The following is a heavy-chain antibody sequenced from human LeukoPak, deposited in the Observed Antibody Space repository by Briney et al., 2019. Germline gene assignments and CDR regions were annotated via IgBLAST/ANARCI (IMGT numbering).Heavy chain of an antibody. CDR3: ARYIWGSYPTFEDY. D-gene: IGHD3-16*02. CDR2: ISYSGST. V-gene: IGHV4-59*01. J-gene: IGHJ4*02. CDR1: GGSISSYY. Sequence: SETLSLTCTVSGGSISSYYWSWVRQPPGKGLEWIGYISYSGSTNYNPSLKSRVTISVDTSKYQLNLKLNSVTAADTAVYYCARYIWGSYPTFEDYWGQGSLVTVSS.